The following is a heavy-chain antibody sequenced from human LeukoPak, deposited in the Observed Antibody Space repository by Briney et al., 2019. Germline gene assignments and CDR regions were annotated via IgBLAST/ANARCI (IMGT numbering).Heavy chain of an antibody. D-gene: IGHD3-10*01. Sequence: ASVKVSCKASGYTFTSYGISWVRQAPGQGLEWMGWISAYNGNTNYAQKLQGRVTMTTDTPTSTAYMELRSLRSDDTAVYYCAKTTMVREIDDAFDIWGQGTMVTVSS. CDR2: ISAYNGNT. CDR1: GYTFTSYG. J-gene: IGHJ3*02. CDR3: AKTTMVREIDDAFDI. V-gene: IGHV1-18*01.